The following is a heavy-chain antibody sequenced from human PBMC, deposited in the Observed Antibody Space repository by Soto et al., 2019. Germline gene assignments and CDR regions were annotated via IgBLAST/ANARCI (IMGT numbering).Heavy chain of an antibody. CDR2: IYYSGST. Sequence: SETLSLTCTVSGGSISSSSYYWGWIRQPPGKGLEWIGSIYYSGSTYYNPSLKSRVTISVDTSKNQFSLKLSSVTAADTAVYYCARDRTASCFDPWGQGTLVTVS. J-gene: IGHJ5*02. D-gene: IGHD2-21*02. CDR3: ARDRTASCFDP. CDR1: GGSISSSSYY. V-gene: IGHV4-39*07.